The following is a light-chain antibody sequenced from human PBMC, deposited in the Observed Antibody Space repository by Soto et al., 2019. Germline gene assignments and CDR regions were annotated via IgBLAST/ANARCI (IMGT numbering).Light chain of an antibody. CDR1: SGSVSISYY. CDR3: VLYLGSGISE. CDR2: KTN. V-gene: IGLV8-61*01. Sequence: QTVVTQEPSFSVSPGGTVTLTCGLNSGSVSISYYPSWYQQTPGQAPRTLIYKTNIRSSGVPDRFSGSILGNKAALTITGAQADDECDYYCVLYLGSGISEFGGGTKVTVL. J-gene: IGLJ3*02.